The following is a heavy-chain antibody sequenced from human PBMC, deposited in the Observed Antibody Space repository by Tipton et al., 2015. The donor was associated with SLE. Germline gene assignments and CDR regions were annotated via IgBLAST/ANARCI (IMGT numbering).Heavy chain of an antibody. CDR3: AKDPEEWGLLPGIDYGMDV. Sequence: SLRLSCAASGFTFSSYGMHWVRQAPGKGLEWVAFIRYDGSNKYYADSVKGRFTISRDNSKNTLYLQMNSLRAEDTAVYYCAKDPEEWGLLPGIDYGMDVWGQGTTVAVSS. J-gene: IGHJ6*02. D-gene: IGHD1-26*01. CDR1: GFTFSSYG. CDR2: IRYDGSNK. V-gene: IGHV3-30*02.